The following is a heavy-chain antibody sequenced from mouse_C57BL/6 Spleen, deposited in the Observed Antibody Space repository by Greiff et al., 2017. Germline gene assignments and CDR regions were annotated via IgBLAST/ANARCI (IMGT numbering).Heavy chain of an antibody. V-gene: IGHV1-69*01. Sequence: QVQLQQPGAELVMPGASVKLSCKASGYTFTSYWMHWVKQRPGQGLEWIGEIDPSDSYTNYNQKFKGKSTSTVDKSSSTAYMQLSSLTSEDSAVYYCARVGDVDYFDYWGQGTTLTVSS. CDR1: GYTFTSYW. CDR2: IDPSDSYT. CDR3: ARVGDVDYFDY. J-gene: IGHJ2*01. D-gene: IGHD3-3*01.